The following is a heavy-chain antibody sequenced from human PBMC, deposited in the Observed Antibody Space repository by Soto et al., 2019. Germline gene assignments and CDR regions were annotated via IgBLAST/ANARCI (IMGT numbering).Heavy chain of an antibody. CDR2: ISSSGSTI. J-gene: IGHJ5*02. V-gene: IGHV3-11*01. D-gene: IGHD1-20*01. CDR1: GFTFSDYY. Sequence: PGGSLRLSCAASGFTFSDYYMSWIRQAPGKGLEWVSYISSSGSTIYYADSVKGRFTISRDNAKNSLYLQMNSLRAEDTAVYYCARDSLMSPCYNWNPGWFDPWGQGTLVTVSS. CDR3: ARDSLMSPCYNWNPGWFDP.